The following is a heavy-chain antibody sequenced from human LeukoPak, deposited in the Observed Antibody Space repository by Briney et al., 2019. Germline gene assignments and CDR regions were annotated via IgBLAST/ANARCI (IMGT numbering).Heavy chain of an antibody. CDR3: ARDLTYDFWSGYPS. V-gene: IGHV1-69*05. D-gene: IGHD3-3*01. CDR2: IIPIFGTA. CDR1: GGTFSSYA. J-gene: IGHJ4*02. Sequence: ASVKVSCKASGGTFSSYAISWVRQAPGQGLEWMGGIIPIFGTANYAQKFQGRVTITTDESTSTAYMELSSLRSEDTVVYYCARDLTYDFWSGYPSWGQGTLVTVSS.